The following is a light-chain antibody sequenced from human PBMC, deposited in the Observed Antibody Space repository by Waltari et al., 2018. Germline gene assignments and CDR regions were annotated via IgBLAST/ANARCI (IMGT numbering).Light chain of an antibody. CDR2: WAS. CDR1: QSVLYSSNNKNY. Sequence: DIVMTQSPDSLAVSLGERATINCKSSQSVLYSSNNKNYLAWYQQKPGQPPKLLIYWASTRESGVPDRFSGSGSGPDFTLTISSLQAEDVAVYYCQQYLSTPPTFGQGTKVEIK. V-gene: IGKV4-1*01. CDR3: QQYLSTPPT. J-gene: IGKJ1*01.